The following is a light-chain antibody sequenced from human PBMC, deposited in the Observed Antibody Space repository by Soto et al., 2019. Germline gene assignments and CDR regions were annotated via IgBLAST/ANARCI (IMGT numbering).Light chain of an antibody. CDR1: QTISSN. V-gene: IGKV3-15*01. CDR2: GAV. Sequence: EIVMTQSPATLSGSPGGRATLSCRASQTISSNLAWYQLRPGRAPRLLIYGAVTRAADIPARFSGSWSGTEFTLTISSLQSEDFAVYYCHQYDHWPSFGQGTKLEI. CDR3: HQYDHWPS. J-gene: IGKJ2*01.